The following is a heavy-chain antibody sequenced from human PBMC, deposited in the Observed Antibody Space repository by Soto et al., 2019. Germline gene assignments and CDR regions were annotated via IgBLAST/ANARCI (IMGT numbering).Heavy chain of an antibody. V-gene: IGHV3-11*01. CDR1: GFTFSDYY. D-gene: IGHD5-12*01. CDR3: ARDFSGYRPRGFDP. Sequence: GGSLRLSCAASGFTFSDYYMSWIRQAPGKGLEWVSYISSSGSTIYYADSVKGRFTISRDNAKNSLYLQMNSLRAEGTAVYYCARDFSGYRPRGFDPWGQGTLVTVSS. CDR2: ISSSGSTI. J-gene: IGHJ5*02.